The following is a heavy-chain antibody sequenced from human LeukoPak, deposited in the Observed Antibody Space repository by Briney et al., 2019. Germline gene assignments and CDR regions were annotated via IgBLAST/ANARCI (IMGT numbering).Heavy chain of an antibody. D-gene: IGHD4-23*01. V-gene: IGHV4-4*07. J-gene: IGHJ6*02. CDR2: IYTSGST. Sequence: PSETLSLTCTVSGGSISSYYWSWIRQPAGKGLEWIGRIYTSGSTNYNPSLKSRVTMSVDTSKNQFSLKLSSVTAADTAVYYCARDRPSEWVWYGGPNYYYYYGMDVWGQGTTVTVSS. CDR3: ARDRPSEWVWYGGPNYYYYYGMDV. CDR1: GGSISSYY.